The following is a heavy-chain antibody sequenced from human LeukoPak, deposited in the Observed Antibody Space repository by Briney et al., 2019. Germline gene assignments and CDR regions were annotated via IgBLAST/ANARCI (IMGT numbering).Heavy chain of an antibody. CDR1: GYTFTSYD. D-gene: IGHD5-24*01. Sequence: ASVKVSCKASGYTFTSYDINWVRQATGQGLEWMGWMNPNSGNTGYAQKFQGRVTITRNTSISTAYMELSGLRSEDTAVYYCARCRDPEGIDAFDIWGQGTMVTVSS. CDR2: MNPNSGNT. V-gene: IGHV1-8*03. J-gene: IGHJ3*02. CDR3: ARCRDPEGIDAFDI.